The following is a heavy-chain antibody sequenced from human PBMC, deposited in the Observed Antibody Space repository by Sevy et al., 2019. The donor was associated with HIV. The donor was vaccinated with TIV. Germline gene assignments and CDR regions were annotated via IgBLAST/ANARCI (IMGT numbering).Heavy chain of an antibody. Sequence: ASVKVSCKASGYTLSSYGISWVRQAPGQGLEWMGWINTYNGNTKYAQKLQGRITMTTDTATSTAYMEVRSLRSDDTAVYYCARDKSVQVIFGVVRYNYGMDVWGQGTMVTVSS. D-gene: IGHD3-3*01. CDR2: INTYNGNT. V-gene: IGHV1-18*01. CDR1: GYTLSSYG. J-gene: IGHJ6*02. CDR3: ARDKSVQVIFGVVRYNYGMDV.